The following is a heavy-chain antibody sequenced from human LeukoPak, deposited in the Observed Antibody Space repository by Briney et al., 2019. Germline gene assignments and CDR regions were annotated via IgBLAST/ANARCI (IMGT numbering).Heavy chain of an antibody. D-gene: IGHD1-14*01. CDR3: ARLTPNLYGFDI. Sequence: SETLSLTCTVSGGSISSSSYYWGWIRQPPGKGLEWIGSIYYSGSTYYNPSLKSRVTISVDTSKNQFSLKLSSVTAADTAVYYCARLTPNLYGFDIWGQGTMVTVSS. J-gene: IGHJ3*02. CDR2: IYYSGST. CDR1: GGSISSSSYY. V-gene: IGHV4-39*01.